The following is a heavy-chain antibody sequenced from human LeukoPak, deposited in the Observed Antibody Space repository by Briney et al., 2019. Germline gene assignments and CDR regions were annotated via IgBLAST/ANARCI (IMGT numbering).Heavy chain of an antibody. V-gene: IGHV3-48*03. CDR2: ISSSGNTI. CDR1: GFTFFSYE. J-gene: IGHJ6*04. CDR3: AELGITMIGGV. Sequence: PGGSLRLSCAASGFTFFSYEMNWARQAPGKGLEWVSHISSSGNTIYYADSVKGRFTISRDNAKNSLYLQMNSLRAEDTAVYYCAELGITMIGGVWGKGTTVTISS. D-gene: IGHD3-10*02.